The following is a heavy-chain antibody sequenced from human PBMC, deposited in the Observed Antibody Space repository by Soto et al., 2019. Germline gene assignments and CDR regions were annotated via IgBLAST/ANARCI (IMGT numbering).Heavy chain of an antibody. CDR1: GFTFSSYE. CDR2: ISSSGSTI. J-gene: IGHJ4*02. Sequence: EVQLVESGGGLVQPGGSLRLSCAASGFTFSSYEINWVRQAPGKGLEWVSYISSSGSTIYYADSVKGRFTISRDNAKNSLYLQMNSLRAEDTAVYYCARDLYSGSYFDYWGQGTLVTVSS. D-gene: IGHD3-10*01. CDR3: ARDLYSGSYFDY. V-gene: IGHV3-48*03.